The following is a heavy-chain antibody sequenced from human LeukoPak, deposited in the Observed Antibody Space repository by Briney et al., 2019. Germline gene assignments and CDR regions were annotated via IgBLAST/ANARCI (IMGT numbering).Heavy chain of an antibody. J-gene: IGHJ4*02. D-gene: IGHD2/OR15-2a*01. V-gene: IGHV3-53*01. CDR2: IFADDLT. CDR1: GFSVSDHY. Sequence: GGSLRLSCVVSGFSVSDHYMSWVRQAPGKGLQWLSVIFADDLTYYEDSIKGRFAISRDRSQNTLYLQMKSLRAEDTAVYYCARGAMSTFARFDSWGQGTLVSVSS. CDR3: ARGAMSTFARFDS.